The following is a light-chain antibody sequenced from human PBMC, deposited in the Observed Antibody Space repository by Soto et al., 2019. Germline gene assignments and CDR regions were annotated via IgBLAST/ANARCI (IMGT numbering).Light chain of an antibody. Sequence: QIVVTQEPSFSVSPGATVTLTCGLSSGSVSVSNYPSWYQQTPGQAPRMLMYSTNTRSSGVPDRFSGSILGNKAALTITGAQADDESDYYCVLYMRSGLRVFGGGTKLTVL. CDR2: STN. V-gene: IGLV8-61*01. CDR1: SGSVSVSNY. J-gene: IGLJ2*01. CDR3: VLYMRSGLRV.